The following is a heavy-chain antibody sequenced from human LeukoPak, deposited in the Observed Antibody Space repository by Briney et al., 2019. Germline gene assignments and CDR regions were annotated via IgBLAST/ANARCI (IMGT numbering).Heavy chain of an antibody. D-gene: IGHD2-15*01. J-gene: IGHJ4*02. Sequence: SETLSLTCTVSGGSISSSSYYWGWIRQPPGKGLEWIGSIYYSGSTYYNPSLKSRVTISVDTSKNQFSLKLSSVTAADTAVYYCARFVVGTSHFDYWGQGTLVTVSS. CDR3: ARFVVGTSHFDY. CDR2: IYYSGST. V-gene: IGHV4-39*01. CDR1: GGSISSSSYY.